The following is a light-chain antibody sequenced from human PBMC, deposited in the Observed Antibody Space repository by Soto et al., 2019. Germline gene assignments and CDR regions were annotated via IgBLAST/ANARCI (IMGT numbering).Light chain of an antibody. V-gene: IGKV3-15*01. Sequence: EIVLTQSPATLSVSPGESATLSCRASQNVRYNLAWYQQKPGQAPRLLIYGASTRASDIPPRFSGSGSGTEFTLTINSLQSEDFAVYYCHQYNTWFTFGQGTNLEIK. J-gene: IGKJ2*01. CDR2: GAS. CDR3: HQYNTWFT. CDR1: QNVRYN.